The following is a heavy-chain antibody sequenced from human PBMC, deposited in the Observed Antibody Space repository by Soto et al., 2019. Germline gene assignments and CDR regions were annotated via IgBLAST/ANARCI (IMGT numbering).Heavy chain of an antibody. CDR2: INAGNGNT. CDR3: ARDGATMVRGVIPADGSYWFDP. Sequence: ASVKVSCKASGYTFTSYAMHWVRQAPGQRLEWMGWINAGNGNTKYSQKFQGRVTITRDTSASTAYMELSSLRSEDTAVYYCARDGATMVRGVIPADGSYWFDPWGQGTLVTVSS. D-gene: IGHD3-10*01. CDR1: GYTFTSYA. V-gene: IGHV1-3*01. J-gene: IGHJ5*02.